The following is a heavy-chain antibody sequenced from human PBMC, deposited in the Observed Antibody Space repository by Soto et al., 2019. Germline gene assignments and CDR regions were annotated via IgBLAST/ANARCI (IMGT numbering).Heavy chain of an antibody. Sequence: XGSLRLSCAAAGVSLGSYDLSWVRQAPGKGLEWVSTISGSDGKTFYADSVKGRFSISRDTSQSTLYLQMNSLRADDTAMYYCARWSYLDYWGQGTRVTVSS. CDR3: ARWSYLDY. CDR2: ISGSDGKT. D-gene: IGHD3-3*01. V-gene: IGHV3-23*01. CDR1: GVSLGSYD. J-gene: IGHJ4*02.